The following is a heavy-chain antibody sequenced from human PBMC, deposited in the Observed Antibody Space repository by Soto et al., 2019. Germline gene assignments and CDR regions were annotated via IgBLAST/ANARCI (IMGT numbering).Heavy chain of an antibody. CDR3: ATGLRWKAFDI. D-gene: IGHD4-17*01. CDR2: IYPGDSDT. J-gene: IGHJ3*02. CDR1: GYTFTSYD. Sequence: KVSCKASGYTFTSYDINWVRQMPGKGLEWMGIIYPGDSDTRYSPSFQGQVTISADKSISTAYLQWSSLKASDTAMYYCATGLRWKAFDIWGQGTMVTVSS. V-gene: IGHV5-51*01.